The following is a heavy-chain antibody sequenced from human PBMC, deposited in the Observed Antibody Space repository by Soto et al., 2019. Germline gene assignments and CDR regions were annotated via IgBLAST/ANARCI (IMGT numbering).Heavy chain of an antibody. D-gene: IGHD5-18*01. CDR1: GFAFSSYG. J-gene: IGHJ6*02. V-gene: IGHV3-30*18. CDR3: AKEVGASDTAVLGFFYYGVDV. CDR2: ISHDGSIY. Sequence: PGGSLRLSXAASGFAFSSYGIHWVRQAPGKGLEWVAVISHDGSIYSYADSVAGRLDISRDNSKSMVYVDMISLRPDDTAVYYCAKEVGASDTAVLGFFYYGVDVWGQGTTVTVS.